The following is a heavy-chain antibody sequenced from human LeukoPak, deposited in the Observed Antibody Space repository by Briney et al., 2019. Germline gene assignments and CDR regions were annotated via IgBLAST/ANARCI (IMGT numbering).Heavy chain of an antibody. D-gene: IGHD5-12*01. J-gene: IGHJ4*02. CDR3: GRGVNDINNSYYYDY. CDR1: GFTVTSTY. V-gene: IGHV3-53*05. CDR2: IYSGGRK. Sequence: PGGSLRLSCAASGFTVTSTYMTWLRQAPGKGLECVSGIYSGGRKYYADSVKGRLTLSRDNSKNTLYLQMDSLRAEDTAVYFCGRGVNDINNSYYYDYGGQGTLVTASS.